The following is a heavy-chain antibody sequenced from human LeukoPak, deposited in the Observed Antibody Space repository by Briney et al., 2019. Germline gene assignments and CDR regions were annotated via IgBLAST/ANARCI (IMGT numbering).Heavy chain of an antibody. D-gene: IGHD1-20*01. Sequence: GASVKVSCKASGYTFTSYGISWVRQAPGQGLEWMGWISAYNGNTNYAQKLQGRVTMTTDTSTSTAYMELRSLRSDDTAVYYCAREGITGTRISTFGRRPNNWFDPWGQGTLVTVSS. CDR1: GYTFTSYG. CDR2: ISAYNGNT. V-gene: IGHV1-18*01. J-gene: IGHJ5*02. CDR3: AREGITGTRISTFGRRPNNWFDP.